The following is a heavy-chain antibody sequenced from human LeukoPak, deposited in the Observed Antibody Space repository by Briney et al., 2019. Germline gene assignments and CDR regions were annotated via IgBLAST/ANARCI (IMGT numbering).Heavy chain of an antibody. Sequence: ASVKVSCKASGYTFTGYYMHWVRQAPGQGLEWMGIINPSGGSTSYAQKFQGRVTMTRDTSTSTVYMELSSLRSEDTAVYYCARDLLGVGALGCWGQGTLVTVSS. CDR3: ARDLLGVGALGC. CDR1: GYTFTGYY. CDR2: INPSGGST. D-gene: IGHD1-26*01. J-gene: IGHJ4*02. V-gene: IGHV1-46*01.